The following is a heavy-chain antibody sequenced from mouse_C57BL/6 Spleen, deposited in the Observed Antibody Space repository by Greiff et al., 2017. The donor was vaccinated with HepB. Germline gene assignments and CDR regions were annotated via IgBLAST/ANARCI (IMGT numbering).Heavy chain of an antibody. D-gene: IGHD2-5*01. CDR3: SRVGSNAYFSY. Sequence: VHVKQSGAELVKPGASVKLSCTASGFNIKDYYMHWVKQRTEQGLEWIGRIDPEDGETKYAPKFQGKATITADTSSNTAYLQLSSLTSEDTAVYCCSRVGSNAYFSYWGQGTTLTVSS. CDR1: GFNIKDYY. V-gene: IGHV14-2*01. CDR2: IDPEDGET. J-gene: IGHJ2*01.